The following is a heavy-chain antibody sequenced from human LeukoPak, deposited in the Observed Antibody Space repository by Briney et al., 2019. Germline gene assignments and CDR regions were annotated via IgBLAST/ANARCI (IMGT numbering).Heavy chain of an antibody. CDR2: ISSTSNYI. V-gene: IGHV3-21*01. Sequence: GGSLRLSCAASGFTFSSYSMNWVRQAPGKGLEWVSSISSTSNYIYYADSVKGRFTISRDNAKNSLYLQMNSLRAEDTAVYYCARDIGYYGSGSPFDYWGQGTLVTVSS. CDR1: GFTFSSYS. CDR3: ARDIGYYGSGSPFDY. J-gene: IGHJ4*02. D-gene: IGHD3-10*01.